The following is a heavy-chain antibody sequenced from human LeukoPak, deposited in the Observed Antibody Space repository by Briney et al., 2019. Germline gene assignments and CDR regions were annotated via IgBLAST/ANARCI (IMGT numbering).Heavy chain of an antibody. J-gene: IGHJ6*02. CDR1: GFTFSSYA. D-gene: IGHD3-3*01. Sequence: GGSLRLSCAASGFTFSSYAMHWVRQAPGKGLEWVSSIRSNSSHILYADSVKGRFTISRDNAKNSLYLQMNSLRAEDTAVYYCARDKAYDFWSGFYYYGMDVWGQGTTVTVSS. CDR3: ARDKAYDFWSGFYYYGMDV. CDR2: IRSNSSHI. V-gene: IGHV3-21*01.